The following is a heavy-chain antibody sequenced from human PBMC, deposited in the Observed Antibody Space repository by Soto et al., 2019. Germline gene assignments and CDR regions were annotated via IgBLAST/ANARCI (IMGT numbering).Heavy chain of an antibody. V-gene: IGHV1-8*01. CDR3: ARVISGWGYYYYGMDV. D-gene: IGHD3-16*01. Sequence: GASVKVSCKASGYTFTSYDINWVRQATGQGLEWMGWMNPNSGNTGYAQKFQGRVTMTRNTSISTAYMELSSLRSEDTAVYYCARVISGWGYYYYGMDVWGQGTTVTVSS. CDR1: GYTFTSYD. CDR2: MNPNSGNT. J-gene: IGHJ6*02.